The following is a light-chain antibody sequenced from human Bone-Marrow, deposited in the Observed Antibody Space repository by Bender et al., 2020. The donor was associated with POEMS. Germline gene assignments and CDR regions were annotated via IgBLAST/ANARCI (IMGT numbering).Light chain of an antibody. CDR3: SSYAGSNHYL. Sequence: QSALTQPPSASGSPGQSVTISCTGTSSDVGGSKYVSWYQQHPGKVPKVMIYEVSKRPSGVPDRFSGSKSGNTASLTVSGLQAEDEADYYCSSYAGSNHYLFGTGTTVTVL. CDR2: EVS. V-gene: IGLV2-8*01. CDR1: SSDVGGSKY. J-gene: IGLJ1*01.